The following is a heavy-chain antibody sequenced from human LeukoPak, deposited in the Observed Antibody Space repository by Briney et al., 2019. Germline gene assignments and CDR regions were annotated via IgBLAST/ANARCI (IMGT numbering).Heavy chain of an antibody. CDR1: GFTFRSHA. Sequence: GRSLRLSCAASGFTFRSHAMHWVRQAPGKGLEWVAVISYDGSNKYYADSVKGRFTISRDKSKNTLYLQMNSLRAEDTAVYYCARDSLYCSSTSCPIDYWGQGTLVTVSS. D-gene: IGHD2-2*01. V-gene: IGHV3-30*04. CDR3: ARDSLYCSSTSCPIDY. J-gene: IGHJ4*02. CDR2: ISYDGSNK.